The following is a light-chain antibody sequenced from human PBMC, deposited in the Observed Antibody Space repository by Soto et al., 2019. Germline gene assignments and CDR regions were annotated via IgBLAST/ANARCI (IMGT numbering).Light chain of an antibody. CDR1: QGISSW. J-gene: IGKJ4*01. V-gene: IGKV1-12*01. CDR3: QQTNSFFGLT. Sequence: DIQMTQSPSSVSASLGDRVTITCRASQGISSWLAWYRQKPGQAPELLIYGASTLQDGVPSRFSASTSGTDFTLTISSVQPEDFATYYCQQTNSFFGLTFGGGTKVEIK. CDR2: GAS.